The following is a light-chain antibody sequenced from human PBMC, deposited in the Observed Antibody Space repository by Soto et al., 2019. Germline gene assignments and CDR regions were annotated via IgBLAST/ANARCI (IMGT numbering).Light chain of an antibody. CDR3: GTWDSSLSANWA. V-gene: IGLV1-51*01. CDR2: DNN. Sequence: QSVLTQPPSVSAAPGQKVTISCFGSSSNIGNNYVSWYQQLPGTAPKLLIYDNNKRPSGIPDRFSGSKSGTSATLGITGLQTGDEADYYCGTWDSSLSANWAFGGGTKVTVL. CDR1: SSNIGNNY. J-gene: IGLJ3*02.